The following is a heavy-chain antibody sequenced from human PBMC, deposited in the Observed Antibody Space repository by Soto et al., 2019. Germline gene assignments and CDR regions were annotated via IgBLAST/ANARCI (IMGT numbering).Heavy chain of an antibody. J-gene: IGHJ6*02. D-gene: IGHD3-16*01. V-gene: IGHV1-8*01. CDR1: GYTFTSYD. CDR3: AKEGVRGMDV. Sequence: HVQLVQSGAEVKKPGASVKVSCKASGYTFTSYDINWVRQATGQGLEWMGWMNPNSANTGYAQKFQGRVTMTRNTSTTTAYVWLSSPRSAATPVYDCAKEGVRGMDVWGQETTVTVSS. CDR2: MNPNSANT.